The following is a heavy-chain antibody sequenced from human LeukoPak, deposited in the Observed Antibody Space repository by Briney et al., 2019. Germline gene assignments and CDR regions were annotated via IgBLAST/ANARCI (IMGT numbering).Heavy chain of an antibody. CDR2: ISGSGGST. Sequence: GGSLRLSCAASGFTFSSYAMSWVRQAPGKGLEWVSAISGSGGSTYYADSVKGRFTISRDNSKNTLYLQKNSLRAEDTAVYYCAKDRSSSWRQHDAFDIWGQGTMVTVSS. D-gene: IGHD6-13*01. V-gene: IGHV3-23*01. CDR3: AKDRSSSWRQHDAFDI. CDR1: GFTFSSYA. J-gene: IGHJ3*02.